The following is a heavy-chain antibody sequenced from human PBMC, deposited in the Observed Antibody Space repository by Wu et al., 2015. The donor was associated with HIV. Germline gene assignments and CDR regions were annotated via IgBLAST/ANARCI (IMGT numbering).Heavy chain of an antibody. CDR1: GYTFTGYY. J-gene: IGHJ4*02. CDR3: AGSCSGGSCYSRVGPFDY. D-gene: IGHD2-15*01. CDR2: INPGSGDT. V-gene: IGHV1-2*02. Sequence: QVQLVQSGAEVKKPGASVRVSCKTSGYTFTGYYIHWVRQAPGQGLEWMGWINPGSGDTSYSQKLQNRVTMTRDTSISTAYMELNRLRFDDTAVYYCAGSCSGGSCYSRVGPFDYWGQGTLVTVSS.